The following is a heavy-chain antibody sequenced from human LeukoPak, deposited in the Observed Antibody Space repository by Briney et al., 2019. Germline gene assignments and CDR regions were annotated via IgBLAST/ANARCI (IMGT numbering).Heavy chain of an antibody. CDR3: AKVAQPGYYGSGSYYTY. CDR1: GFTFSSYA. D-gene: IGHD3-10*01. V-gene: IGHV3-30*04. J-gene: IGHJ4*02. CDR2: ISYDGSNK. Sequence: GGSLRLSCAASGFTFSSYAMHWVRQAPGKGLEWVAVISYDGSNKYYADSVKGRFTISRDNSKNTLYLQMNSLRAEDTAVYYCAKVAQPGYYGSGSYYTYWGQGTLVTVSS.